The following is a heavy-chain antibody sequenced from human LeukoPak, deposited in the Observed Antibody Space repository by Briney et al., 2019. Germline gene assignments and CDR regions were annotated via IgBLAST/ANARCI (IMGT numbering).Heavy chain of an antibody. CDR2: IYSGGST. CDR1: GFTVSSDS. Sequence: GGSLRLSCTVSGFTVSSDSMSWVRQAPGKGLEWVSFIYSGGSTHYADSVQGRFTISRDNAKNSLYLQMNSLRAEDTAVYYCARSMVRGVGLNFDSWGLGILVTVSS. CDR3: ARSMVRGVGLNFDS. J-gene: IGHJ4*02. D-gene: IGHD3-10*01. V-gene: IGHV3-53*01.